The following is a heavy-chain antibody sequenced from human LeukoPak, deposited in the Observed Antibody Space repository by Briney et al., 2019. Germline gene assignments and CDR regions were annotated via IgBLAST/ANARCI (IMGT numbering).Heavy chain of an antibody. J-gene: IGHJ4*02. CDR2: IYYSGST. D-gene: IGHD3-10*01. V-gene: IGHV4-39*07. Sequence: SETLSLTCTVSGGSVSSSSYYWGWIRQPPGKGLEWIGSIYYSGSTYYNPSLKSRVTISVDTSKNQFSLKLSSVTAADTAVYYCARETRASSGFDYWGQGTLVTVSS. CDR3: ARETRASSGFDY. CDR1: GGSVSSSSYY.